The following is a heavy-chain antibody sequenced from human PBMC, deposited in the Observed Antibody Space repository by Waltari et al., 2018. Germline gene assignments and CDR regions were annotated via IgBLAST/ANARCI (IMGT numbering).Heavy chain of an antibody. CDR2: IRYDGSNK. CDR1: VFPFISYG. V-gene: IGHV3-30*02. J-gene: IGHJ6*03. D-gene: IGHD3-3*01. Sequence: QVQLGASGGGGVRPGGSLGLSCAASVFPFISYGMHWVRTAPGKGLEWVAFIRYDGSNKYYADSVKGRFTISRDNSKNTLYLQMNSLRAEDTAVYYCAKDPLRFSGYYYYMDVWGKGTTVTVSS. CDR3: AKDPLRFSGYYYYMDV.